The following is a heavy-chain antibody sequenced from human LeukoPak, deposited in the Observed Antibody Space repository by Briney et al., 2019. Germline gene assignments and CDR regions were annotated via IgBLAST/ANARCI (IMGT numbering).Heavy chain of an antibody. D-gene: IGHD5-18*01. Sequence: PSETLSLTCAVYGGSFIGFHWNWIRQPPGKGLEWIGDINHSGSTNYNPSLTSRVTISLDTSRNQFSLKLNSLTAADTAVYYCAKSNGYGLLDIWGQGTMVTVSS. CDR2: INHSGST. J-gene: IGHJ3*02. CDR1: GGSFIGFH. CDR3: AKSNGYGLLDI. V-gene: IGHV4-34*01.